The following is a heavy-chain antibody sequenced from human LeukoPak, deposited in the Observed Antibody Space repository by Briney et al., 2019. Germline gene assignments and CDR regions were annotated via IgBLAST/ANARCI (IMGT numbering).Heavy chain of an antibody. CDR3: ARDFTNVGARRGDAFDI. Sequence: ASVKVSCKASGYTFTSYYMHWVRQAPGQGLEWMGIINPSGGSTSYAQKFQGRVTMTRDTSTSTVYMELSSLRSEDTAVYYCARDFTNVGARRGDAFDIWGQGTMVTVSS. CDR1: GYTFTSYY. J-gene: IGHJ3*02. CDR2: INPSGGST. D-gene: IGHD1-26*01. V-gene: IGHV1-46*01.